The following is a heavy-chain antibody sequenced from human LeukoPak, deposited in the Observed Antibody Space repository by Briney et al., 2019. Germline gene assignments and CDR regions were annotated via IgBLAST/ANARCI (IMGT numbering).Heavy chain of an antibody. D-gene: IGHD6-6*01. J-gene: IGHJ4*02. V-gene: IGHV4-34*01. CDR2: INHSGST. CDR1: GGSFSGYY. Sequence: SETLSLTCAVYGGSFSGYYWSWIRQPPGKGLEWIGEINHSGSTNYNPSLKSRVTISVDTSKNQFSLKLSSVTAADTAVYYCARGGYIAARTFDYWGQGTLVTVSS. CDR3: ARGGYIAARTFDY.